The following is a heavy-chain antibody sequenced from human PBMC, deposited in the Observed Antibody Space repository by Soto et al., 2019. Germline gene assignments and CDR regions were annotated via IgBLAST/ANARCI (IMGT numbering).Heavy chain of an antibody. CDR1: GFTFSSYG. V-gene: IGHV3-30*18. Sequence: PGGSLRLSCAASGFTFSSYGMHWVRQAPGKGLEWVAVISYDGSNKYYADSVKGRFTISRDNSKNTLYLQMNSLRAEDTAVYYCAKDEPHDYWGQGTLVTVSS. CDR3: AKDEPHDY. J-gene: IGHJ4*02. CDR2: ISYDGSNK.